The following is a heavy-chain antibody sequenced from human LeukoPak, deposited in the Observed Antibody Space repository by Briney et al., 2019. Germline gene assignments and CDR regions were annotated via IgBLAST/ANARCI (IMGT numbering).Heavy chain of an antibody. J-gene: IGHJ4*02. CDR3: ASHIPVTGMRGFDH. Sequence: SGTLSLTCAVSGVSITISYWWSWVRQPPGKGLEWIGEIHHGGSTNYEPSLKSQVTMSVDKSKNQFPLRLTSVTAADTAVYYCASHIPVTGMRGFDHWGQGALVTVSS. V-gene: IGHV4-4*02. CDR2: IHHGGST. D-gene: IGHD6-19*01. CDR1: GVSITISYW.